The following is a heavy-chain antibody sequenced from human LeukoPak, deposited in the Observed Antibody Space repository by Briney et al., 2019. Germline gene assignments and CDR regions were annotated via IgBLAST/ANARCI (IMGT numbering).Heavy chain of an antibody. D-gene: IGHD3-22*01. Sequence: GGSLRLSCAASGFTFSSYSMNWVRQAPGKGLEWVSSISSSSSYIYYADSVKGRFTMSRDNAKKSLYLQMNSLRAEDTAVYYCARAKYDSSGYYYSGFDIWGQGTMVTVSS. CDR3: ARAKYDSSGYYYSGFDI. CDR2: ISSSSSYI. V-gene: IGHV3-21*01. J-gene: IGHJ3*02. CDR1: GFTFSSYS.